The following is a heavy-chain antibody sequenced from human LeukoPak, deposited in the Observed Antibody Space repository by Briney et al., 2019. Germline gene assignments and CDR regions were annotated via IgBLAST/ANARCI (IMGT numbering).Heavy chain of an antibody. CDR2: IYYSGST. D-gene: IGHD5-18*01. CDR3: ASVDTAVSGYFDY. V-gene: IGHV4-59*01. Sequence: PSETLSLTCTVSGGSISSYYWSWIRQPPGKGLEWIGYIYYSGSTNYNPSLKSRVTISVDTSKNQFSLKLSSVTAADTAVYHCASVDTAVSGYFDYWGQGTLVTVSS. J-gene: IGHJ4*02. CDR1: GGSISSYY.